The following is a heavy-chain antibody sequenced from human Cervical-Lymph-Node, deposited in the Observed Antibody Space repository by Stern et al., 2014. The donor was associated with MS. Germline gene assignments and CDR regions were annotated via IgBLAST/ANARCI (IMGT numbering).Heavy chain of an antibody. CDR1: GVTFNNYA. J-gene: IGHJ2*01. D-gene: IGHD1-14*01. CDR2: IFGTGGGT. CDR3: AKGTGNYWYFDF. V-gene: IGHV3-23*04. Sequence: EVPLVQSGGGLVQTGGSLRLSCAASGVTFNNYAMTWVRQAPGKGLEWVSSIFGTGGGTSYADSVKGRFTISRDSSRSTLSLQLTRVTAEDTAVYYCAKGTGNYWYFDFWGRGTLVTVSS.